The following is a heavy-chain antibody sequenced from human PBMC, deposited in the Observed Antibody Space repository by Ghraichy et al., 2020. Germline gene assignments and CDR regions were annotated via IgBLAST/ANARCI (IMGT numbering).Heavy chain of an antibody. Sequence: GGSLRLSCAASGFTFSSYGMHWVRQAPGKGLEWVAVISYDGSNKYYADSVKGRFTISRDNSKNTLYLQMNSLRAEDTAVYYCAKDLDGSPVDAFDIWGQGTMVTVPS. D-gene: IGHD3/OR15-3a*01. J-gene: IGHJ3*02. CDR2: ISYDGSNK. V-gene: IGHV3-30*18. CDR3: AKDLDGSPVDAFDI. CDR1: GFTFSSYG.